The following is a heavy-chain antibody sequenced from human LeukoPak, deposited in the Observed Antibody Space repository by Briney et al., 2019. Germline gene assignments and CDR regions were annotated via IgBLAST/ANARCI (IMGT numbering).Heavy chain of an antibody. CDR1: GDSIRSDY. Sequence: PSETLSLTCSVSGDSIRSDYWTWIRQSPGRGLEWIGNIYYNGNTNYHPSLKSRISIIIETSKNQFSLKMYSVTAADTAVYYCARDGRGGYVEYWGQGILVVVSS. J-gene: IGHJ4*02. V-gene: IGHV4-59*01. CDR3: ARDGRGGYVEY. CDR2: IYYNGNT. D-gene: IGHD3-16*01.